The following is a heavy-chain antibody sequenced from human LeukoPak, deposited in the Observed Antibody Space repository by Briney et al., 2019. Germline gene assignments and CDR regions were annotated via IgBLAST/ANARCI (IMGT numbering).Heavy chain of an antibody. CDR1: GFTVSSNY. CDR2: LSSGGDA. Sequence: GGSLRLSCAASGFTVSSNYMSWVRQAPGKGLEWVSVLSSGGDAYYADSVKGRFTTSRDNSKNTLYLQMSSLRADDTAVYHCAKDPGYGSGAYYEGYWGQGTLVTVSS. CDR3: AKDPGYGSGAYYEGY. J-gene: IGHJ4*02. V-gene: IGHV3-53*01. D-gene: IGHD3-10*01.